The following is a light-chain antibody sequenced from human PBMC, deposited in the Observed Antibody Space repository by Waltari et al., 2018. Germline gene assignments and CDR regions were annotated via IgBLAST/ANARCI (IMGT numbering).Light chain of an antibody. J-gene: IGKJ1*01. V-gene: IGKV3D-15*01. CDR3: QEYNTWLRWS. Sequence: EIVMTQSPATLSVSPGERATLSCRAGQSVSSNLAWYQQKPGQAPRLLIFGASIRATGIPARFSGSGSGTEFTLTISSLQSEDFAVYYCQEYNTWLRWSFGQGTKVEIK. CDR1: QSVSSN. CDR2: GAS.